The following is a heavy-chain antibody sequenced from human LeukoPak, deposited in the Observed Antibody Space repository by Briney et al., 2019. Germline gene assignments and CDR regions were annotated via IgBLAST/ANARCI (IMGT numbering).Heavy chain of an antibody. CDR3: AKDWGSSSSNFDY. V-gene: IGHV3-30*02. Sequence: GGSLRLSCTASGFTFSTYTIHWVRQAPGEGLEWVAFIRYDGSNKYYADSVKGRFTISRDNSKNTLYLQMNSLRAEDTAVYYCAKDWGSSSSNFDYWGQGTLVTVSS. J-gene: IGHJ4*02. CDR1: GFTFSTYT. CDR2: IRYDGSNK. D-gene: IGHD6-6*01.